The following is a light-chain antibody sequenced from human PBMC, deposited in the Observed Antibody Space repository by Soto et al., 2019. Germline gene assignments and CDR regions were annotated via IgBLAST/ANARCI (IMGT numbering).Light chain of an antibody. J-gene: IGKJ4*02. CDR1: QSISSY. Sequence: IQVTQWPRSSSSAVAETVTITCRASQSISSYLNWYQQKPGKAPKLLIYAASSLQSGVPSRFSGSGSGTDFTLTISSLQPQDFATYHSHQRHSPPLPCAGGTKVDIK. V-gene: IGKV1-39*01. CDR2: AAS. CDR3: HQRHSPPLP.